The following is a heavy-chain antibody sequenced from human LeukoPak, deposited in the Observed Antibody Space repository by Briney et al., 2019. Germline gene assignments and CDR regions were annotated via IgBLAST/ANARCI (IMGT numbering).Heavy chain of an antibody. CDR2: ISGSGGST. D-gene: IGHD3-22*01. Sequence: GGSLRLSCAASGSTFSSYAMSWVRQAPGKGLEWVSGISGSGGSTYYADSVRGRFTISRDNSKNTLSLQMNSLRAEDTAIYYCAKRGQFGDSSAYYFDYWGQGTLVTVSS. J-gene: IGHJ4*02. CDR3: AKRGQFGDSSAYYFDY. CDR1: GSTFSSYA. V-gene: IGHV3-23*01.